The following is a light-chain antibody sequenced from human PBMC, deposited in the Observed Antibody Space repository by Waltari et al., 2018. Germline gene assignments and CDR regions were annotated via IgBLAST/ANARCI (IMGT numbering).Light chain of an antibody. CDR3: SSYTSSSTWV. Sequence: QSALTQPASVSGSPGQSITISCTGTSSDVGGYNDVSWYQQHPGKAPKLLIYDVSKRTSGVSNRFSGSKSGYTASLTISGLQAEDEADYYCSSYTSSSTWVFGGGTKLTVL. V-gene: IGLV2-14*01. J-gene: IGLJ3*02. CDR1: SSDVGGYND. CDR2: DVS.